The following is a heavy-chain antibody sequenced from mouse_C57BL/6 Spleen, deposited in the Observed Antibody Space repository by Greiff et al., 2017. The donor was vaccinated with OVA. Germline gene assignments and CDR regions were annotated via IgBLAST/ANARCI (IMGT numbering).Heavy chain of an antibody. J-gene: IGHJ4*01. D-gene: IGHD5-1*01. CDR3: ARYLNPNAMDY. Sequence: QVQLQQPGAELVMPGASVKLSCKASGYTFTSYWMHWVKQRPGQGLEWIGEIDPSDSYTNYNQKFKGKSTLTVDKSSSTAYMQLSSLTSEDSAVYYCARYLNPNAMDYWGQGTSVTVSS. CDR1: GYTFTSYW. CDR2: IDPSDSYT. V-gene: IGHV1-69*01.